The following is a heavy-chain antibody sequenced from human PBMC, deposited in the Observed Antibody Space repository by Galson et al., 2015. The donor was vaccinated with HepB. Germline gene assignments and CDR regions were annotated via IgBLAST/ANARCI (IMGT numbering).Heavy chain of an antibody. V-gene: IGHV3-11*05. J-gene: IGHJ4*02. Sequence: SLRLSCATSGFSFSDSYMSWIRQAPGKGLEWLSYISGSSHYTNYADSVKGRFTISRDNAENSLYLQMDSLRAEDTAIYYCAREHDSGYNQLDSWGQGTLVTVSS. D-gene: IGHD4-17*01. CDR3: AREHDSGYNQLDS. CDR2: ISGSSHYT. CDR1: GFSFSDSY.